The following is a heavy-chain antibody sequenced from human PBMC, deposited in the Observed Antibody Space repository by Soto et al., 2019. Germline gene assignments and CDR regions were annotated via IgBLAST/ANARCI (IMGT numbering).Heavy chain of an antibody. CDR1: GGDISSSKW. Sequence: QVQLQESGPGLVKPSGTLSLTCAVSGGDISSSKWWSWVRQPPGKRLEWIGEIYQSGSTNYNPSLESRVRMSVDKSRNQFSLKLTSVSVADTAVYYCARASATIAAAAIFDYWVQGNLVTVSS. CDR3: ARASATIAAAAIFDY. D-gene: IGHD6-13*01. V-gene: IGHV4-4*02. J-gene: IGHJ4*02. CDR2: IYQSGST.